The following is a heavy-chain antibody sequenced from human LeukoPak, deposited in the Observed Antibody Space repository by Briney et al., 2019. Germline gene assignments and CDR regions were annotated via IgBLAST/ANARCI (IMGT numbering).Heavy chain of an antibody. CDR1: GFTFSDYY. J-gene: IGHJ5*02. Sequence: GGSLRLSCAASGFTFSDYYMSWIRQAPGKGLERVSYISSSGSIIYYADSVKGRFTISRDNAKNSLYLQMNSLRAEDTAVYYCAGKKVAGTGIPNWFDPWGQGTLVTVSS. CDR2: ISSSGSII. CDR3: AGKKVAGTGIPNWFDP. V-gene: IGHV3-11*01. D-gene: IGHD6-19*01.